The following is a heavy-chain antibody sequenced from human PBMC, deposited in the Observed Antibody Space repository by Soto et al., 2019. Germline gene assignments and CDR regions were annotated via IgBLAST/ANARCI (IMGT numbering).Heavy chain of an antibody. CDR1: GGSISSGGYY. CDR3: ARRLYYDSSGFEGGRMDF. D-gene: IGHD3-22*01. V-gene: IGHV4-31*03. CDR2: IYYSGST. Sequence: PSETLSLTCTVSGGSISSGGYYWSWIRQHPGKGLEWIGYIYYSGSTYYNPSLKSRVTISVDTSKNQFSLKLSSVTAADTAVYYCARRLYYDSSGFEGGRMDFRGQGTTVTVSS. J-gene: IGHJ6*02.